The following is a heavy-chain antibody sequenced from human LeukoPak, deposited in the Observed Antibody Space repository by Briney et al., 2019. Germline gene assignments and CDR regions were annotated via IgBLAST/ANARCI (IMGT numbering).Heavy chain of an antibody. D-gene: IGHD2-21*01. V-gene: IGHV2-5*02. J-gene: IGHJ4*02. CDR3: AHGYSVSAGGGCYFDY. CDR1: GFSLSTSGVG. Sequence: SGPTLVNPTQTLTLTCTFSGFSLSTSGVGVGWIRQPPGKALEWLALIYWDDDKRYSPSLKSRHTITKDTSKNQVVLTMTNMDPVDTATYYCAHGYSVSAGGGCYFDYWGQGTLVTVSS. CDR2: IYWDDDK.